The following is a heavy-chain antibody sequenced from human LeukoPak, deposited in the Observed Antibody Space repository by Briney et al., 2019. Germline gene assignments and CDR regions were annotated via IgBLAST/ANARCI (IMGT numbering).Heavy chain of an antibody. D-gene: IGHD2-2*02. Sequence: PSETLSLTCTVSGGSISSGGYYWSWIRQHPGKGLEWIGYIYYSGSTYYNPSLKSRVTISVDTSKNQFSLKLSSVTAADTAVYYCARGGCTSCYTSIANWFDPWGQGTLVTVSS. CDR3: ARGGCTSCYTSIANWFDP. J-gene: IGHJ5*02. CDR2: IYYSGST. V-gene: IGHV4-31*03. CDR1: GGSISSGGYY.